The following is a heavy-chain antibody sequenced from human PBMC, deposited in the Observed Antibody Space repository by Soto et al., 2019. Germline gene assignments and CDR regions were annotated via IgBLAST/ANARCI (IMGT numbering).Heavy chain of an antibody. CDR1: GFTFSSYA. CDR3: ARDHGYDSSGYWTLYGMDV. J-gene: IGHJ6*02. Sequence: PGGSLRLSCAASGFTFSSYAMHLVRQAPGKGLEWVSVIYSGGSTYYADSVKGRFTISRDNSKNTLYLQMNSLRAEDTAVYYCARDHGYDSSGYWTLYGMDVWGQGTTVTVSS. CDR2: IYSGGST. D-gene: IGHD3-22*01. V-gene: IGHV3-53*01.